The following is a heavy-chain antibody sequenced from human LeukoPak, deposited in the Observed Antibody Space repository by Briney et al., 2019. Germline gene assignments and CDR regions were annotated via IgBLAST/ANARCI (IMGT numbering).Heavy chain of an antibody. J-gene: IGHJ3*01. D-gene: IGHD5-12*01. CDR1: GGSVSSGSYY. V-gene: IGHV4-61*01. CDR2: ISYTGST. Sequence: SETLSLTCTVSGGSVSSGSYYWSWIRQPPGKGLEWIGYISYTGSTYYNPSLKSRVTISVDTSKNQFSLKLSSVTAADTAVYYCASGGYETWGQGTTVIVSS. CDR3: ASGGYET.